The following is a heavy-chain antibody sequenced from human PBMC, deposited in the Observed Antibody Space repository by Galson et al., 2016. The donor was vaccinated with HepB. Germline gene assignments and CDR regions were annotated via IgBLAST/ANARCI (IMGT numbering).Heavy chain of an antibody. D-gene: IGHD1-7*01. Sequence: SGAEVKAPGDSLKISCRGSGYTFSNYWIAWVRQRPGKGLEWMGIIYPGDSETKYSPSFQGQVTISADKSTSTASLPWNSLKASDTAMYFCARHRKTWNYDAYKIWGQGTMITASS. CDR3: ARHRKTWNYDAYKI. CDR2: IYPGDSET. V-gene: IGHV5-51*01. J-gene: IGHJ3*02. CDR1: GYTFSNYW.